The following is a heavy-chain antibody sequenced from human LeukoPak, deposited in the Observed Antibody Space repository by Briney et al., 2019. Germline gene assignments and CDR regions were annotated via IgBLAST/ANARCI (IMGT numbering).Heavy chain of an antibody. Sequence: GGSLRLSCAASGFTFSSYGMHWVRQAPGKGLEWVAVISYDGSNKYYADSVKGRFTISRDNSKNTLYLQMNSLRVEDTAVYYCAKVGSSLDGYTPYYFDYWGQGTLVTVSS. CDR2: ISYDGSNK. D-gene: IGHD5-12*01. CDR1: GFTFSSYG. J-gene: IGHJ4*02. V-gene: IGHV3-30*18. CDR3: AKVGSSLDGYTPYYFDY.